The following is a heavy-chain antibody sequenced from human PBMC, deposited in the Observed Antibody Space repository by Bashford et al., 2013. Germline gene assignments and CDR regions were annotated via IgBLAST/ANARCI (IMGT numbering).Heavy chain of an antibody. V-gene: IGHV1-69*01. D-gene: IGHD2-2*01. CDR2: IIPIFGTA. J-gene: IGHJ6*03. CDR3: ASLGYCSSTSCSDYYYYYMDV. Sequence: WVRQAPGQGLEWMGGIIPIFGTANYAQKFQGRVTITADESTSTAYMELSSLRSEDTAVYYCASLGYCSSTSCSDYYYYYMDVWGKGTTVTVSS.